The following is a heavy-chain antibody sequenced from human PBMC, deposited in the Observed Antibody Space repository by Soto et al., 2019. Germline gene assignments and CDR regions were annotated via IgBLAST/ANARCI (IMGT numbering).Heavy chain of an antibody. V-gene: IGHV3-43D*04. CDR1: GFTFDDYA. J-gene: IGHJ6*02. Sequence: GGSLSLSCAASGFTFDDYAMHWVRQAPGKGLEWVSLISCDGGSTYYADSVKGRFTISRDNSKYSLYLQMNSLRAEDTALYYCSRDMSLAVPARYYYYGMDVWGQGTTVTVSS. CDR3: SRDMSLAVPARYYYYGMDV. CDR2: ISCDGGST. D-gene: IGHD6-19*01.